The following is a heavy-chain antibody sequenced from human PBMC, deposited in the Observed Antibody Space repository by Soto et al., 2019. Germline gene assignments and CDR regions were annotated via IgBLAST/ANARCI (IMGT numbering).Heavy chain of an antibody. J-gene: IGHJ4*02. CDR1: GYTFTSYG. CDR2: ISAYNGNT. D-gene: IGHD2-2*01. V-gene: IGHV1-18*01. Sequence: ASVKVSCKASGYTFTSYGISWVRQAPGQGLEWMGWISAYNGNTNYAQKLQGRVHMTTDTSTSTAYRELRSLSSDDTAVYYCARRVGYCSSTSCSYFDYWGQGALVTVSS. CDR3: ARRVGYCSSTSCSYFDY.